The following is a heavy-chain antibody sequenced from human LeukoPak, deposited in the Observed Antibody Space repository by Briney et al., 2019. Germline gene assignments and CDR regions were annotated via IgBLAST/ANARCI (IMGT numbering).Heavy chain of an antibody. CDR3: ARDLGCSSTSCPTPLDY. V-gene: IGHV1-18*01. CDR2: ISAYNGNT. CDR1: GYTFTSYG. J-gene: IGHJ4*02. Sequence: ASVKVSCKASGYTFTSYGISWVRQAPGQGLEWMGWISAYNGNTNYAQKLQGRVTMTTDTSTSTAYMELRSLRSDDTAVYYCARDLGCSSTSCPTPLDYWGQGILVTVSS. D-gene: IGHD2-2*01.